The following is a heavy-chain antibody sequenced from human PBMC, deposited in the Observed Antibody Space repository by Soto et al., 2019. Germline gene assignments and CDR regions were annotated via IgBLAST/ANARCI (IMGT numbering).Heavy chain of an antibody. CDR2: ISFDTSNS. V-gene: IGHV3-30*03. Sequence: VQLVESGGGVVQPGNSLRLSCAVSGIVFSSFGMHWVRQAPGKGLEWVAVISFDTSNSYYADSVNGRFTISRDNSKNLLFLQMDGMRTEDTAVYWCMTPGTSDHSDYWGRGTLVTVSA. CDR3: MTPGTSDHSDY. D-gene: IGHD2-8*02. J-gene: IGHJ4*02. CDR1: GIVFSSFG.